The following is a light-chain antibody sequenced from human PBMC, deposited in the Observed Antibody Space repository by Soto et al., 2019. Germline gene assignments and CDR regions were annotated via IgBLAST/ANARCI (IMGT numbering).Light chain of an antibody. CDR2: GAS. CDR3: QQYGSSPLT. J-gene: IGKJ4*01. CDR1: QSVYIDF. Sequence: IVLTQSPGTLSLSPGERATLSCRASQSVYIDFLAWYQQKPGQAPRPLIYGASSRATGIPDRFSGSGSGTDFTLTISRLEPEDFAVYYCQQYGSSPLTFGGGTKVEIK. V-gene: IGKV3-20*01.